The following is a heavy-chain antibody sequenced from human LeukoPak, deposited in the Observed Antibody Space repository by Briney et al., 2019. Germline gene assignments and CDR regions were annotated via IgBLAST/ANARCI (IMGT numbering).Heavy chain of an antibody. CDR2: ISSNGCST. J-gene: IGHJ4*02. V-gene: IGHV3-23*01. CDR1: GFTFGSYM. CDR3: ARYCSGASCYSVIDC. D-gene: IGHD2-15*01. Sequence: GGSLRLSCAASGFTFGSYMMTWVRQAPGRGLEWVSSISSNGCSTYYADSVKGRFTISRDNSKNTLYLQMSSLRAEDAAVYYCARYCSGASCYSVIDCWGQGTLVPVSS.